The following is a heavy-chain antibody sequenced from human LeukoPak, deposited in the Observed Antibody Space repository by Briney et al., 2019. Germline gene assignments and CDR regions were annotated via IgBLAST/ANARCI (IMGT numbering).Heavy chain of an antibody. CDR3: AKASDALVI. CDR2: ISWNSGDI. CDR1: GFIFSNYA. V-gene: IGHV3-9*01. Sequence: GGSLRLSCAASGFIFSNYAMHWVRQAPGKGLEWVSGISWNSGDIGYADSVKGRFTISRDNAKNSLYLQMNSLRPEDTALYYCAKASDALVIWGQGTLVTVSS. J-gene: IGHJ3*02.